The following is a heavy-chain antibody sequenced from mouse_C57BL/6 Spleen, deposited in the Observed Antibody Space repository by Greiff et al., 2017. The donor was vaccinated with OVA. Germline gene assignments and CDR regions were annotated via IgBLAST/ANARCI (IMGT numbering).Heavy chain of an antibody. V-gene: IGHV1-69*01. D-gene: IGHD2-2*01. CDR1: GYTFTSYW. Sequence: QVQLQQPGAELVMPGASVKLSCKASGYTFTSYWMHWVKQRPGQGLEWIGEIDPSDSYTNYNQKFKGKSTLTVDKSSSTAYMQLSSLTSEDSAVYYCARAGGFSTMVKDAMDYWGQGTSVTVSS. J-gene: IGHJ4*01. CDR2: IDPSDSYT. CDR3: ARAGGFSTMVKDAMDY.